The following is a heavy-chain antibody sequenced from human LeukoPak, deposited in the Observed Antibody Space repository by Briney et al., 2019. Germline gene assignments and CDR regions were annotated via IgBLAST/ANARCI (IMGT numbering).Heavy chain of an antibody. CDR2: IRAYNGNT. CDR3: ASGSSGYSAFDI. Sequence: VTDSCMASGYTFLRYRSRWVGQAPGRGLEGVGWIRAYNGNTNYAPKLQRRVTMTTDTSTSTAYMERRSLRSDDTAVYYCASGSSGYSAFDIWGQGTMVTVSS. CDR1: GYTFLRYR. D-gene: IGHD3-22*01. J-gene: IGHJ3*02. V-gene: IGHV1-18*01.